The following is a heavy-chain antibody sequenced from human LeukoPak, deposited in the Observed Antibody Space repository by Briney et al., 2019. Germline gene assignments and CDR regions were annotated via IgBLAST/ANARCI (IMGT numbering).Heavy chain of an antibody. Sequence: SETLSLTCTVSGGSISSRGYYWGWIRQPPGKGLECIATIYYSGSTNYNPSLKSRVTISVDTSKNQFSLKLSSVTAADTAVYYCARRGYSSGWYLIGFDYWGQGTLVTVSS. V-gene: IGHV4-39*07. CDR3: ARRGYSSGWYLIGFDY. D-gene: IGHD6-19*01. CDR1: GGSISSRGYY. CDR2: IYYSGST. J-gene: IGHJ4*02.